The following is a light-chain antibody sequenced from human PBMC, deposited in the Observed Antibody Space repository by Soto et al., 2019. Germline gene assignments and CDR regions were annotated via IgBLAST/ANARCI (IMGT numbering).Light chain of an antibody. CDR3: QQYGSSLYT. V-gene: IGKV3-20*01. CDR1: QSVSSSY. J-gene: IGKJ2*01. CDR2: GAS. Sequence: EIVLTQSPGTLSLSPGERVTLSCRASQSVSSSYVAWYQQKPGQAPRLLIYGASSRATGIPDRFSGSGSGTDFTLTISRLEPEDFAVYYCQQYGSSLYTFGQGTKLEIK.